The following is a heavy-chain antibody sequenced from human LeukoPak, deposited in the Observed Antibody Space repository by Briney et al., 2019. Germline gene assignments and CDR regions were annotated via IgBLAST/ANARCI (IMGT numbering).Heavy chain of an antibody. CDR2: IYPGESDN. J-gene: IGHJ5*02. V-gene: IGHV5-51*01. Sequence: GQSLKISSKGSGYSFTVYGIGWFRQMRVKGLEWMGIIYPGESDNRCSPSFQGQVTISADKSIRNAYLQWSSLKASDTAMYYCARRGDNWFDPWGQGTLVTVSS. CDR3: ARRGDNWFDP. CDR1: GYSFTVYG.